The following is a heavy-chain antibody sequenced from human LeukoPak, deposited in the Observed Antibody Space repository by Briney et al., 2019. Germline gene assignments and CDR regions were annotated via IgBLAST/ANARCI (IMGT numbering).Heavy chain of an antibody. CDR2: ISLTSNDI. CDR3: ARGDTSLQRNDALDI. Sequence: GGSLRLSCAASGFTSSNAWMSWVRQAPGKGLEWVSSISLTSNDIYYAASVRGRFIISRDNAKNLLSLQMNSLRAEDTALYYCARGDTSLQRNDALDIWGQGTMVSVSS. V-gene: IGHV3-21*01. D-gene: IGHD2/OR15-2a*01. CDR1: GFTSSNAW. J-gene: IGHJ3*02.